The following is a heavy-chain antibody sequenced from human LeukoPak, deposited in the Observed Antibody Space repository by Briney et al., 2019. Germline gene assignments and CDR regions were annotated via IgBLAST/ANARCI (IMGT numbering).Heavy chain of an antibody. J-gene: IGHJ6*02. D-gene: IGHD2-2*01. CDR1: GFTFSSYA. V-gene: IGHV3-30*04. CDR3: AKAGRYYSSTSLLCLYYYGMDV. Sequence: GGSLRLSCAASGFTFSSYAMHWVRQAPGKGLEWVAVISYDGSNKYYADSVKGRFTISRDNSKNTLYLQMNSLRAEDTAVYYCAKAGRYYSSTSLLCLYYYGMDVWGQGTTVTVSS. CDR2: ISYDGSNK.